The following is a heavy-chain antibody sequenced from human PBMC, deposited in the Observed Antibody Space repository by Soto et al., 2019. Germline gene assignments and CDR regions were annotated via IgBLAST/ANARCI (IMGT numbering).Heavy chain of an antibody. CDR2: ICSGGST. V-gene: IGHV3-66*01. J-gene: IGHJ4*02. CDR3: ARDTFGGAYDFWH. D-gene: IGHD3-3*01. Sequence: EVQLVESGGGLVQPGGSLRLSCAASGFTVSNFYMTWVRQAPGKGLEWVSVICSGGSTYYADSVKGRFTISRDNSKNTLYLEMNSLRAGDTAVYYCARDTFGGAYDFWHGGQGTLVTVSS. CDR1: GFTVSNFY.